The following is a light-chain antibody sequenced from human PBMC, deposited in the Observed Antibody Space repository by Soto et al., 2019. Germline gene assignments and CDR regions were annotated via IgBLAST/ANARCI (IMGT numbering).Light chain of an antibody. CDR1: QSVTSSY. CDR2: DAS. CDR3: QQYDSALLT. V-gene: IGKV3D-20*01. Sequence: EIVLTQSPATLSLSPGERATLSCGASQSVTSSYLARYQQKPGLAPRLLIYDASSRATGIPDRFSGSGSGTDFTLTISRLEPEDFAVYYCQQYDSALLTFGGGTKVEIK. J-gene: IGKJ4*01.